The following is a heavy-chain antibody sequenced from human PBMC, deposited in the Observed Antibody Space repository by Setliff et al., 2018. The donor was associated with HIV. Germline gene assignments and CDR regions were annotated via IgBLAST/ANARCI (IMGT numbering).Heavy chain of an antibody. CDR3: ASGDGTQYYYSYYMDV. CDR1: GGSISSYY. V-gene: IGHV4-59*08. D-gene: IGHD1-7*01. CDR2: IYYSGST. Sequence: SETLSLTCTVSGGSISSYYWSWIRQPPGKGLEWIGYIYYSGSTNYNPSLKSRVTISVDTSKNQFSLKLSSVTAADTAVYYCASGDGTQYYYSYYMDVWGKGTTVTVSS. J-gene: IGHJ6*03.